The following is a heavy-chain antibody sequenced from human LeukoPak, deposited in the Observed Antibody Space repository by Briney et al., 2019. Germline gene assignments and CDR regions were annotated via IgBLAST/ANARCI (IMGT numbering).Heavy chain of an antibody. D-gene: IGHD3-3*01. Sequence: GGSLRLSCAASGFTFSSYGMHWVRQAPGKGLEWVAVISYDGSNKYYADSVKGRFTISRDNSKNTLYLQMNSLRAEDTAVYYCAKDSWRGDFWSGYLGYFDYWGQGTLVTVSS. J-gene: IGHJ4*02. CDR3: AKDSWRGDFWSGYLGYFDY. CDR1: GFTFSSYG. CDR2: ISYDGSNK. V-gene: IGHV3-30*18.